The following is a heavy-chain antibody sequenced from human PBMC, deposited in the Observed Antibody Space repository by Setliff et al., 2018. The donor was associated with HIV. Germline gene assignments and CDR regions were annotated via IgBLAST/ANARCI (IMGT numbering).Heavy chain of an antibody. V-gene: IGHV4-59*08. J-gene: IGHJ4*02. CDR2: IYNSAST. CDR3: ARHSPSDY. CDR1: GDSISTDY. Sequence: PSETLSLTCTVSGDSISTDYWTWIRQHPGKGLEWIGYIYNSASTSYNPSLKSRVTISVDTSKNQFSLKLSSVTAADTAVYYCARHSPSDYWGQGTLVTVSS.